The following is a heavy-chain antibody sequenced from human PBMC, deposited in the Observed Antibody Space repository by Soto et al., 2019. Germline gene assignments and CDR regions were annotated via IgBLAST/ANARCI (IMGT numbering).Heavy chain of an antibody. CDR2: IYYSGST. D-gene: IGHD2-2*01. V-gene: IGHV4-31*03. J-gene: IGHJ5*02. Sequence: PSETLSLTCTVSGGSISSGGYYWSWIRQHPGKGLEWIGYIYYSGSTYYNPSLKSRVTISVDTSKNQFSLKLSSVTAADTAVYYCARGLYCSSTSCYYEYGNWFDPWGQGTLVTVSS. CDR1: GGSISSGGYY. CDR3: ARGLYCSSTSCYYEYGNWFDP.